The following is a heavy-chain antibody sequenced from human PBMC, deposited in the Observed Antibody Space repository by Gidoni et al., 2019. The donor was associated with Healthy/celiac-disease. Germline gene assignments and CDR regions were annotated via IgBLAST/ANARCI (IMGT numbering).Heavy chain of an antibody. CDR2: ISSSSSYI. Sequence: EVQLVASGGGLVKPGGSLSLSCAASGFTFSSYSMNWVRQAPGKGLEWVSSISSSSSYIYYADSVKGRFTISRDNAKNSLYLQMNSLRAEDTAVYYCAGFGYCSGGSCPRFDYWGQGTLVTVSS. CDR3: AGFGYCSGGSCPRFDY. J-gene: IGHJ4*02. CDR1: GFTFSSYS. V-gene: IGHV3-21*01. D-gene: IGHD2-15*01.